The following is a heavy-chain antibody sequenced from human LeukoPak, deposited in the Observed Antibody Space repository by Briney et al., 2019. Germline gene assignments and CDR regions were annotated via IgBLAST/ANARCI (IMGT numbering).Heavy chain of an antibody. CDR2: VSSSRTTI. CDR1: GFTFSTFG. V-gene: IGHV3-48*01. D-gene: IGHD3-9*01. CDR3: ARMSTGYYDDY. J-gene: IGHJ4*02. Sequence: PGGSLRLSCVASGFTFSTFGMSWLRQAPGKGLEWVSYVSSSRTTIYYADSVKGRFTISRDDAKSSLYLQMNSLRGEDTALYYCARMSTGYYDDYWGQGTLVAVPS.